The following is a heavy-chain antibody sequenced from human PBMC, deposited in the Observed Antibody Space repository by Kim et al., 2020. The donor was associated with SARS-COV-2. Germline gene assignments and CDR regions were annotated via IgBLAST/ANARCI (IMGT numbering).Heavy chain of an antibody. V-gene: IGHV4-34*01. J-gene: IGHJ4*02. Sequence: STNCNPSLKSRVTISGDTSKNQFSLKLSSVTAADTAVYYCASFFGASFDYWGQGTLVTVSS. D-gene: IGHD2-15*01. CDR3: ASFFGASFDY. CDR2: ST.